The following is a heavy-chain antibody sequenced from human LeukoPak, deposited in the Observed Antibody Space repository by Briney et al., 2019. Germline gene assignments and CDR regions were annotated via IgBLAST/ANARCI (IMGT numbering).Heavy chain of an antibody. CDR3: ASGFSSSPYFDY. CDR1: GFTFSTYY. D-gene: IGHD6-6*01. CDR2: ITGSSSYI. J-gene: IGHJ4*02. Sequence: NPGGSLRLSCAASGFTFSTYYMNWVRQAPGKGLEWGSFITGSSSYIYYTDSVKGRFTISRDNAKNSLFLQMNSLRDEDTAVYYCASGFSSSPYFDYWGQGTLVTVSS. V-gene: IGHV3-21*01.